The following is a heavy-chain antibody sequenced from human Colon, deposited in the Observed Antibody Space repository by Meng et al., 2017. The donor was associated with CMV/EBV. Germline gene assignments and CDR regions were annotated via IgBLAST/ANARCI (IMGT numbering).Heavy chain of an antibody. Sequence: GEFPKISCEASGFIFKNYIMHWVRQAPGKGLEWVSSISNINYIYQADSVKGRFTIPRDNAKNSLSLLMNSLRPEDTAVYYCARSYYYGLDVWGQGTTVTVSS. J-gene: IGHJ6*02. CDR3: ARSYYYGLDV. CDR1: GFIFKNYI. CDR2: ISNINYI. D-gene: IGHD3-10*01. V-gene: IGHV3-21*01.